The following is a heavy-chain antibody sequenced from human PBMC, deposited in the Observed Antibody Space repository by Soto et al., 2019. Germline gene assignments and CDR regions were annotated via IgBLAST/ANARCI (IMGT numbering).Heavy chain of an antibody. CDR2: IYYSGST. CDR3: AGRPIAAAVYYFDY. CDR1: GVSSISYY. J-gene: IGHJ4*02. V-gene: IGHV4-59*12. D-gene: IGHD6-13*01. Sequence: SEPLSLTCRVAGVSSISYYWTLIRPPPGKGLEWIACIYYSGSTNYNPSLKRRVTMSVDTSKNQFSLKLSSVTAADTAVYYWAGRPIAAAVYYFDYWGQGTRVNVS.